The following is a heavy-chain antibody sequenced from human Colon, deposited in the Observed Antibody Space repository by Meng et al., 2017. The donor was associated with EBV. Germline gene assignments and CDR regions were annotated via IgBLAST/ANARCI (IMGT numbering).Heavy chain of an antibody. Sequence: QVQLQESGPGLVKPSDTLSLTCAVSGGSISSGDYYWSWIRQPPGKGLEWIGEIYHSGRTNYNPSVKSRVSMSVDKSQNHFSLRLSSVTAADTAVYYCTTLYGDSISWGQGTLVTVSS. D-gene: IGHD4-17*01. J-gene: IGHJ4*02. CDR2: IYHSGRT. CDR1: GGSISSGDYY. V-gene: IGHV4-30-4*02. CDR3: TTLYGDSIS.